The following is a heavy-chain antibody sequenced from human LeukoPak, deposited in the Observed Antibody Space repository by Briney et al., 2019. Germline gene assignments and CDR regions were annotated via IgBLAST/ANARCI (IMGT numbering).Heavy chain of an antibody. CDR3: ARGGAARLHFQN. CDR1: GAPISNFY. Sequence: SETLSLTCTVSGAPISNFYWSWVRQPPGKGLEWIGYISYSGTTNYNPSLQSRVTISVDTSKNQFSLNLNSVTAADTAVCYCARGGAARLHFQNWGQGTLVTVSS. CDR2: ISYSGTT. D-gene: IGHD6-6*01. V-gene: IGHV4-59*01. J-gene: IGHJ1*01.